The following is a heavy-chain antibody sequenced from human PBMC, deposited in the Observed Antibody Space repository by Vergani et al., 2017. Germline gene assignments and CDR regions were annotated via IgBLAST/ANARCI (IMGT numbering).Heavy chain of an antibody. Sequence: QVQLVQSGAEVKKPGASVKVYCKASGYTFTGYYMHWVRQAPGQGLEWMGWINPNSGGTNYAQKFQGWVTMTRDTSISTAYMELSRLRSDDTAVYYCARLGSYYDILTGYYREYGMDVWGQGTTVTVSS. D-gene: IGHD3-9*01. CDR1: GYTFTGYY. J-gene: IGHJ6*02. CDR3: ARLGSYYDILTGYYREYGMDV. V-gene: IGHV1-2*04. CDR2: INPNSGGT.